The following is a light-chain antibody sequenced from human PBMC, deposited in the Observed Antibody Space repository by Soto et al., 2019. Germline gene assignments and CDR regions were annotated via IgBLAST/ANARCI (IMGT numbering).Light chain of an antibody. Sequence: DVQMTQSPSSLSAFVGDRVTITCRASQGIAPYLAWFQQKPGKVPKLLIYATSTLQSGVPSRFSGSGSGTDFTLNINSLQPEDVGTYYCQKYNSAPLTFGGGTKGEIK. CDR2: ATS. J-gene: IGKJ4*01. CDR1: QGIAPY. CDR3: QKYNSAPLT. V-gene: IGKV1-27*01.